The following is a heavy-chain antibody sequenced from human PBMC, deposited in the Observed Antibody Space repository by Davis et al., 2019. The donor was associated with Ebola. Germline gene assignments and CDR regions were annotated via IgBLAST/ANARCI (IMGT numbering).Heavy chain of an antibody. CDR2: INAGNGNT. CDR3: ATENDYGDYVPFDY. J-gene: IGHJ4*02. D-gene: IGHD4-17*01. CDR1: GYTFTSYA. Sequence: AASVKVSCKASGYTFTSYAMHWVRQAPGQRLEWMGWINAGNGNTKYSQKFQGRVTITRDTSASTAYMELSSLRSEDTAVYYCATENDYGDYVPFDYWGQGTLVTVSS. V-gene: IGHV1-3*01.